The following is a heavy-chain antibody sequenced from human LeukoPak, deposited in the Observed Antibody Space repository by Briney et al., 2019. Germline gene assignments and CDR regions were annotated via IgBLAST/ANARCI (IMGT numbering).Heavy chain of an antibody. J-gene: IGHJ5*02. CDR2: ISSSSSYI. Sequence: PGGSLRLSCAASGFTFSTYYMNWVRQAPGKGLEWVSSISSSSSYIYYADSVKGRFTISRDNAKNSLYLQMNSLRAEDTAVYYCAREKTVWPRNWFDPWGQGTLVTVSS. V-gene: IGHV3-21*01. D-gene: IGHD5-12*01. CDR1: GFTFSTYY. CDR3: AREKTVWPRNWFDP.